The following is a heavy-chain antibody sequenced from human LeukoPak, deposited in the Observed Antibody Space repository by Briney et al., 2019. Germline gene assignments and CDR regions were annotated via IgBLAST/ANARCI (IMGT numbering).Heavy chain of an antibody. D-gene: IGHD3-10*01. J-gene: IGHJ6*02. CDR2: ISSSGSTI. CDR1: GFTFSDYY. Sequence: GGSLRLSCAASGFTFSDYYMSWIRQAPGKGLEWSSYISSSGSTIYYADSVKGRFTISRDNAKNSLYLQMNSLRAEDTAVYYCAGHSGSGLYYYYGMDVWGQGTTVTVSS. CDR3: AGHSGSGLYYYYGMDV. V-gene: IGHV3-11*01.